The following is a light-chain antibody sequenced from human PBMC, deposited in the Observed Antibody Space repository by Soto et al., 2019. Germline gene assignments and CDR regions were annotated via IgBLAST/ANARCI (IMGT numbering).Light chain of an antibody. J-gene: IGKJ1*01. CDR2: GAS. Sequence: EVVLTQFPGTLPVSLGERATLSCRASQSVRNDYLAWYQQKRGQAPRLLIHGASTRATGIPERFSGSGSGKDFFLTISGVEPGVVEIFFCKQYGSPPEPFGKGTK. V-gene: IGKV3-20*01. CDR1: QSVRNDY. CDR3: KQYGSPPEP.